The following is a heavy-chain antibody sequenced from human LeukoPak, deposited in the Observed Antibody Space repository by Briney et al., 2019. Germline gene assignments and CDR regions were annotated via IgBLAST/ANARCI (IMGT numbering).Heavy chain of an antibody. J-gene: IGHJ6*02. D-gene: IGHD6-13*01. CDR1: VGLLCRYY. Sequence: AETLSLICTVSVGLLCRYYGSWLPGPTGKALVWIGYIYCTRKTSYNSSLKSRVTISVDRSKNQCSLNLSSVTAADTAVYYCARVILGPWGRAAAGPESYGMDVWGQGTTVTVSS. CDR3: ARVILGPWGRAAAGPESYGMDV. CDR2: IYCTRKT. V-gene: IGHV4-59*13.